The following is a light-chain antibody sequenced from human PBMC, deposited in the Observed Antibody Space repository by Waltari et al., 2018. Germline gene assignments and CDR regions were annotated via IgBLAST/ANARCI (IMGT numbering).Light chain of an antibody. CDR3: AAWDDSLSVSYV. CDR1: SSNIGTNY. J-gene: IGLJ1*01. CDR2: RNN. V-gene: IGLV1-47*01. Sequence: QSVLTQPPSTSGTPGQRVSISCSGSSSNIGTNYVFWYQHLPGPAPKLLIYRNNQRPPGVPDRFCGSTSGASASLAISGLRPEDEATYCCAAWDDSLSVSYVFGTGTKVTVL.